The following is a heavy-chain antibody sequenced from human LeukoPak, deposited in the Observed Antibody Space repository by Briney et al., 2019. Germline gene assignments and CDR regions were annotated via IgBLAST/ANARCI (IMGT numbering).Heavy chain of an antibody. CDR3: ARHGVDVTTIPDYSYYYMDV. D-gene: IGHD3-3*01. V-gene: IGHV4-4*09. J-gene: IGHJ6*03. CDR2: IHSGGST. Sequence: SETLSLTCSVSGGTINGYYWSWIRQPPGKGLEWIAYIHSGGSTMFDLSLKSRVTISVDTSKNQVSLKLNSVTAADTAVYYCARHGVDVTTIPDYSYYYMDVWGKGTTVTVS. CDR1: GGTINGYY.